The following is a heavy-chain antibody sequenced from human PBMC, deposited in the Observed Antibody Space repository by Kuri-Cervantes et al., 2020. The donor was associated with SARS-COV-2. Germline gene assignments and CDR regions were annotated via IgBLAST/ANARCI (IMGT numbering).Heavy chain of an antibody. J-gene: IGHJ3*02. CDR3: ASSPMAAPFGAFDI. CDR2: IRYDGSNK. V-gene: IGHV3-30*02. Sequence: GESLKISCAASGFTFSSYGMHWVRQAPGKGLEWVAFIRYDGSNKYYADSVKGRFTISRDNSKNTLYLQMNSLRAEDTAVYYCASSPMAAPFGAFDIWGQGTMVTVSS. CDR1: GFTFSSYG. D-gene: IGHD3-16*01.